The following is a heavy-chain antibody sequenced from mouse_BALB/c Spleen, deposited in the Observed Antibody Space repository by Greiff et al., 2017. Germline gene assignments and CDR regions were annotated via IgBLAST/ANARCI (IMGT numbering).Heavy chain of an antibody. CDR1: GFTFSSYG. CDR3: ARVGYDAFAY. D-gene: IGHD2-2*01. Sequence: DVMLVESGGGLVQPGGSLKLSCAASGFTFSSYGMSWVRQTPDKRLELVATINSNGGSTYYPDSVKGRFTISRDNAKNTLYLQMSSLKSEDTAMYYCARVGYDAFAYWGQGTLVTVSA. V-gene: IGHV5-6-3*01. J-gene: IGHJ3*01. CDR2: INSNGGST.